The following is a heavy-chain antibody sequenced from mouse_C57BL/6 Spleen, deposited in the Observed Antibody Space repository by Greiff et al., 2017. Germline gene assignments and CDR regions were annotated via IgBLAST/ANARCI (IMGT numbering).Heavy chain of an antibody. CDR1: DFCFNTYA. J-gene: IGHJ3*01. CDR2: VRGQSNNYAT. CDR3: VGAY. V-gene: IGHV10-1*01. Sequence: EVHLVESGGGLVQPKGSLKLSCAASDFCFNTYALNIVRPAHGTGLVKVARVRGQSNNYATYSADSVKDRFTNARDDSESMLYLQMNNWKTEDTAMYYCVGAYWGQGTLVTVSA.